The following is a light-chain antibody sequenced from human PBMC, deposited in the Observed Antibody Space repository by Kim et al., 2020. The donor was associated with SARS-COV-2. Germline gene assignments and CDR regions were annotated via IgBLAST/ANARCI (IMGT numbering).Light chain of an antibody. CDR3: QQSYRTPHT. CDR1: QSISSY. J-gene: IGKJ2*01. Sequence: DIQMTQSPSSLSASVRDRVTITCRASQSISSYLNWYQQKPGKAPKLLIYAASSLQSGVPSRFSGSGSGTDFTLTISSLQPGDFATYYCQQSYRTPHTFGQGTKLEI. V-gene: IGKV1-39*01. CDR2: AAS.